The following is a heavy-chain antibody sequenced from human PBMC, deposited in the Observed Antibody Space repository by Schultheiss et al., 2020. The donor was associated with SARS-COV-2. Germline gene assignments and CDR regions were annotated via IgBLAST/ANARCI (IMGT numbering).Heavy chain of an antibody. J-gene: IGHJ4*02. D-gene: IGHD3-3*01. Sequence: SETLSLTCTVSGGSISSYYWSWIRQPPGKGLEWIGEINHSGSTNYNPSLKSRVTISVDTSKNQFSLKLSSVTAADTAVYYCARAPSEWLLRGWNGFDYWGQGTLVTVSS. CDR2: INHSGST. CDR3: ARAPSEWLLRGWNGFDY. V-gene: IGHV4-34*01. CDR1: GGSISSYY.